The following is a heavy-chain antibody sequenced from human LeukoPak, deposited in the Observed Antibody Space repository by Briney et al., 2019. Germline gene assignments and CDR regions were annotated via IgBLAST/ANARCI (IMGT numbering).Heavy chain of an antibody. CDR1: GYTFTGYY. D-gene: IGHD3-10*01. CDR2: INPNSGGT. CDR3: ARDSGERGSESYLIAY. Sequence: GASVKVSCKASGYTFTGYYMHWVRQAPGQGLECMGCINPNSGGTNYAQKFQGRVTMTRDTSISTAYMELSRLRSDDTAVYYCARDSGERGSESYLIAYWGQGTLVTVSS. V-gene: IGHV1-2*02. J-gene: IGHJ4*02.